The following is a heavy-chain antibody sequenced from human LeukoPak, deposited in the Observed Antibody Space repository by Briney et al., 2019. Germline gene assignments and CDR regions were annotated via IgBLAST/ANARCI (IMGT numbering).Heavy chain of an antibody. J-gene: IGHJ5*02. D-gene: IGHD3-10*01. CDR1: GYTFTSYY. Sequence: ASVKVSCKASGYTFTSYYMHWVRQAPGQGLEWMGIINPSGGSTSYAQKFQGRVTMTRDMSTSTVYMELSSLRSEDTAVYYCATERAGITMVRSWFDPWGQGTLVTVSS. V-gene: IGHV1-46*01. CDR2: INPSGGST. CDR3: ATERAGITMVRSWFDP.